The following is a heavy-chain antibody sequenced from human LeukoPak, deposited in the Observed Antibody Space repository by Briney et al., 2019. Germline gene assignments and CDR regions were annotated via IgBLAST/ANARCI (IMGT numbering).Heavy chain of an antibody. D-gene: IGHD4-17*01. J-gene: IGHJ6*02. CDR2: IYYSGST. Sequence: SETLFLTCTVSGGSISSSSYSWGWIRQPPGKGLEWIGSIYYSGSTYYNPSLKSRVTISVDTSKNQFSLKLSSVTAADTAVYYCARPYGDGTGGVYYYGMDVWDQGTTVTVSS. CDR1: GGSISSSSYS. V-gene: IGHV4-39*01. CDR3: ARPYGDGTGGVYYYGMDV.